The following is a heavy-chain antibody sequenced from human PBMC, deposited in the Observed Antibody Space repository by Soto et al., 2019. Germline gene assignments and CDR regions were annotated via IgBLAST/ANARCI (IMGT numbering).Heavy chain of an antibody. Sequence: PSETLSLTCTLSGGSISSGHYYWSWIRQPPGKGLEWIGYIYYSGSTYYNPSLKSRVTISVDTSKNQFSLKLSSVTAADTAVYYCARDRIVGATDYYYGMDVWGQGTTVTVSS. D-gene: IGHD1-26*01. CDR1: GGSISSGHYY. V-gene: IGHV4-30-4*01. CDR2: IYYSGST. CDR3: ARDRIVGATDYYYGMDV. J-gene: IGHJ6*02.